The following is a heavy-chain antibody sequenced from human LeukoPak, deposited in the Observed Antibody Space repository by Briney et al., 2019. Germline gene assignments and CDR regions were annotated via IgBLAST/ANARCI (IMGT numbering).Heavy chain of an antibody. CDR2: INPSGGSA. D-gene: IGHD2-2*01. V-gene: IGHV1-46*01. Sequence: ASVKVSCKASGYTFTSYYIHWVRQAPGQRLEGMGIINPSGGSASYAQKFEGRVTMTRDTSTSTVYMELSSLRAEDTAVYYCARDSKTSSLADPWGQGTLVTVSS. CDR1: GYTFTSYY. J-gene: IGHJ5*02. CDR3: ARDSKTSSLADP.